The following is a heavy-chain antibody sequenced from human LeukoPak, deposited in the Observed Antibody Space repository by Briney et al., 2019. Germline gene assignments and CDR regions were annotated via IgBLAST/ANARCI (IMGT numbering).Heavy chain of an antibody. CDR3: ANGRVVVAAADY. CDR2: IWYDGSNK. V-gene: IGHV3-33*06. Sequence: GGSLRLSCAASGFTFSSYGMHWVRQAPGKGLEWVAVIWYDGSNKYYADSVKGRFTISRDNSKNTLYLQMNSLRAEDTAVYYCANGRVVVAAADYWGQGTLVTVSS. D-gene: IGHD2-15*01. CDR1: GFTFSSYG. J-gene: IGHJ4*02.